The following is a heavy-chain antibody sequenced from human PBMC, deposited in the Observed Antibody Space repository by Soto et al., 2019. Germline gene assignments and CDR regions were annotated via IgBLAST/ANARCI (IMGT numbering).Heavy chain of an antibody. D-gene: IGHD6-6*01. Sequence: SETLSLTCTVSGGSISSYYWSWIRQPPGKGLEWIGYIYYSGSTNYNPSLKSRVTISVDTSKNQFSLKLSSETAADTAVYYCARGTYSSSPWFDPWGQGTLVTVSS. V-gene: IGHV4-59*01. CDR1: GGSISSYY. J-gene: IGHJ5*02. CDR2: IYYSGST. CDR3: ARGTYSSSPWFDP.